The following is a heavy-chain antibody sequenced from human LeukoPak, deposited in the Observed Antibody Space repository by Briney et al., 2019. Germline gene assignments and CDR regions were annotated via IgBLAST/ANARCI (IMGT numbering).Heavy chain of an antibody. V-gene: IGHV4-61*02. Sequence: PSQTLSLTYTVSGGSISSGSYYWSWIRQPAGKGLEWIGRIYTSGGTNYNPSLKSRVTISVDTSKNQFSLKLSSVTAADTAVYYFASSAAITIFGVAYDYWGQGTLVTVSS. D-gene: IGHD3-3*01. CDR3: ASSAAITIFGVAYDY. CDR2: IYTSGGT. CDR1: GGSISSGSYY. J-gene: IGHJ4*02.